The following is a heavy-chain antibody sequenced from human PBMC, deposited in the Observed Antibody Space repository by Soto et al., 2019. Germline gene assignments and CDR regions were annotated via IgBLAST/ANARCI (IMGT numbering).Heavy chain of an antibody. V-gene: IGHV3-33*01. D-gene: IGHD3-10*01. J-gene: IGHJ5*02. CDR2: IWYDGSNK. Sequence: QVQLVESGGGVVQPGRSLRLSCAASGFTFSSYGMHWVRQAPGKGLEWVAVIWYDGSNKYYADSVKGRFTISRDNSKNTLYLQMNSLRAEDTAVYYCARDSNGLWLDKFDPWGQGTLVTVSS. CDR3: ARDSNGLWLDKFDP. CDR1: GFTFSSYG.